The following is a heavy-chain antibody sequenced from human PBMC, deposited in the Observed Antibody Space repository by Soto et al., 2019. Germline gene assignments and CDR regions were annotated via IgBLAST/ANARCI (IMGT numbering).Heavy chain of an antibody. J-gene: IGHJ1*01. CDR2: TSAYNGNR. V-gene: IGHV1-18*01. D-gene: IGHD3-3*01. CDR1: GYTFTNYG. Sequence: QVQLVQSGAEVKKPGASVKVSCKAAGYTFTNYGITWGRQAPGQGLEWMGWTSAYNGNRNYAQKFQGRVTMTTDTSTSRAYMELRSLRSDDTAVYYCARGEFLEGLPYAECFHHWGQSTLVTVST. CDR3: ARGEFLEGLPYAECFHH.